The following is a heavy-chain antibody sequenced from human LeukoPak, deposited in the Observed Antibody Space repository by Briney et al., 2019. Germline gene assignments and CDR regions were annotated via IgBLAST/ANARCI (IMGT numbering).Heavy chain of an antibody. CDR2: ISAYNGNT. Sequence: ASVKVSCKASGYTFTSYGISWVRQAPGQGLEWMGWISAYNGNTNYAQKLQGRVTMTTDTSTSTAYMELRSLRSDDTAVYYCARQIAAAGDANAFDIWGQGTMVTVSS. V-gene: IGHV1-18*01. CDR1: GYTFTSYG. CDR3: ARQIAAAGDANAFDI. J-gene: IGHJ3*02. D-gene: IGHD6-13*01.